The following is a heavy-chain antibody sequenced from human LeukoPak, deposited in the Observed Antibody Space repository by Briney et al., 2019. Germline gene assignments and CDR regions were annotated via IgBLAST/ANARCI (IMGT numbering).Heavy chain of an antibody. J-gene: IGHJ6*02. V-gene: IGHV3-23*01. CDR3: ARDSAQGGMDV. CDR2: ISGGGGST. CDR1: GFTFSIYA. D-gene: IGHD1-26*01. Sequence: GGSLRLSCAASGFTFSIYAMSWVRQAPGKGLEWVSTISGGGGSTYYADSVKGRLTISRDNSKNTLYLQMNSLRAEDTAVYYCARDSAQGGMDVWGQGTTVTVSS.